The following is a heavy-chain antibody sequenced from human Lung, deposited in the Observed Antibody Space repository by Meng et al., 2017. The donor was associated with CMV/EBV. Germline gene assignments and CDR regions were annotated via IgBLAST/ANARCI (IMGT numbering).Heavy chain of an antibody. CDR1: GGSFSGYY. CDR2: INHSGST. Sequence: GSLRLSCAVYGGSFSGYYWSWIRQPPGKGLEWIGEINHSGSTNYNPSLKSRVTISVDTSKNQFSLKLSSVTAADTAVYYCASDYGGNSARDWGQGTLVTVSS. CDR3: ASDYGGNSARD. D-gene: IGHD4-23*01. J-gene: IGHJ4*02. V-gene: IGHV4-34*01.